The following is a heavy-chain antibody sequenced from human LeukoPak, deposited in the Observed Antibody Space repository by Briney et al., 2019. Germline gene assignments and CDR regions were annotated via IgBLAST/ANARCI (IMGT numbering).Heavy chain of an antibody. CDR2: IYYSGST. D-gene: IGHD6-13*01. CDR3: ARVRQQLVPAYFDY. Sequence: PSETLSLTCTVSGGSVSSGSYYWSWIRQPPGKGLEWIGYIYYSGSTNYNPSLKSRVTISVDTSKNQFSLKLSSVTAADTAVYYCARVRQQLVPAYFDYWGQGTLVTVSS. J-gene: IGHJ4*02. V-gene: IGHV4-61*01. CDR1: GGSVSSGSYY.